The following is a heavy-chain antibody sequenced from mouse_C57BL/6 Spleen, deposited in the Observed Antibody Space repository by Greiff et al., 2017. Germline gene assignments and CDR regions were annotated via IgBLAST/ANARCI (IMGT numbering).Heavy chain of an antibody. CDR2: IRNKANGYTT. D-gene: IGHD2-3*01. CDR3: ARYLGWLLYY. J-gene: IGHJ2*01. Sequence: EVHLVESGGGLVQPGGSLSLSCAASGFTFTDYYMSWVRQPPGKALEWLGFIRNKANGYTTEYSASVKGRFTISRDNSQSILYLQMNALRAEDSATYYCARYLGWLLYYWGQGTTLTVSS. CDR1: GFTFTDYY. V-gene: IGHV7-3*01.